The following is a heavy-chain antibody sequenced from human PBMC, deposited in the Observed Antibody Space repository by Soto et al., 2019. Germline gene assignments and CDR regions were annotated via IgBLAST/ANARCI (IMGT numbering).Heavy chain of an antibody. CDR1: GYTFGFFG. Sequence: QIQLVESGGDVVQPGRSLRLSCTASGYTFGFFGMHWVRQAPGKGLEWVAFISADGTNTYYADSVRGRFTLSRDNSMRSGYLQMNTLRDDDPGLYFCARGNLSFVFDPWGRGTLVTVSS. V-gene: IGHV3-30*03. D-gene: IGHD2-15*01. J-gene: IGHJ4*02. CDR2: ISADGTNT. CDR3: ARGNLSFVFDP.